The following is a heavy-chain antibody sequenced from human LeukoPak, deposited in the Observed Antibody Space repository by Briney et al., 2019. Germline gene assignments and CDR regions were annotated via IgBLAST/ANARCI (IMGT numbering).Heavy chain of an antibody. V-gene: IGHV4-4*02. J-gene: IGHJ5*02. CDR1: GGSISSSNW. Sequence: PSGTLSLTCAVSGGSISSSNWWSWVRQPPGKGLEWIGEIYHSGSTNYNPSLKSRVTISVDKSKNQFSLKLSSVTAADTAVYYCAREIHYYGSGSRNWFDPWGQGTLVTVSS. CDR2: IYHSGST. CDR3: AREIHYYGSGSRNWFDP. D-gene: IGHD3-10*01.